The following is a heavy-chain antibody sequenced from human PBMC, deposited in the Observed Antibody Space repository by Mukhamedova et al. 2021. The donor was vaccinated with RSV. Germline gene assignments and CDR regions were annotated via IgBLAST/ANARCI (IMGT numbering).Heavy chain of an antibody. CDR2: ISSSGSTI. Sequence: LEWVSYISSSGSTIYYADSVKGRFTISRDNAKNSLYLQMNSLRAEDTAVYYCARALEPRTSSDPPGYWG. D-gene: IGHD2-2*01. J-gene: IGHJ4*01. CDR3: ARALEPRTSSDPPGY. V-gene: IGHV3-11*01.